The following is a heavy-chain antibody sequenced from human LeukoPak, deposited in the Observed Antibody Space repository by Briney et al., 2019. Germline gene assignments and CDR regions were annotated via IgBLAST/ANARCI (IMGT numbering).Heavy chain of an antibody. CDR2: IYHSGST. D-gene: IGHD1-14*01. CDR3: ARIGSYYYYMDV. Sequence: SETLSLTCTVSGYCISSGYSWGWIRQPPGKGLEWIGSIYHSGSTHYNPSLKSRFTISVDTCSNQFSLKLRSVTAADTAVYYCARIGSYYYYMDVWGKGTTVSVSS. CDR1: GYCISSGYS. J-gene: IGHJ6*03. V-gene: IGHV4-38-2*02.